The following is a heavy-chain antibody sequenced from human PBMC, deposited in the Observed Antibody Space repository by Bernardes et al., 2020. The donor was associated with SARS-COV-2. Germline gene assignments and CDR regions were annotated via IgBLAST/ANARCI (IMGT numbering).Heavy chain of an antibody. Sequence: GGSLRLSCAASGFTFSSYWMHWVRQAPGKGLGWVSGINSDGSTTRYADSVKGRFTISRDNAKNTLYLQLNSLRAEDTAVYYCARGHGSGWRGDYWGQGTLVTVSS. J-gene: IGHJ4*02. CDR1: GFTFSSYW. CDR2: INSDGSTT. V-gene: IGHV3-74*01. D-gene: IGHD6-19*01. CDR3: ARGHGSGWRGDY.